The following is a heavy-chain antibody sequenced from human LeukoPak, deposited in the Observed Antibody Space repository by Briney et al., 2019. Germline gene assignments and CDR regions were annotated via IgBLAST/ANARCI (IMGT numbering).Heavy chain of an antibody. J-gene: IGHJ4*02. CDR1: GSTFNNYA. Sequence: GGSLRLSCVASGSTFNNYAMSWVGQASGRGMAWESSLSVSGGSTYYAGSVKGRFTISRADTKNTLYLQMNTLRAEDTAVYYCALGPDIVVVADDMPEDYWGQGTLVTVSS. D-gene: IGHD2-2*01. V-gene: IGHV3-23*01. CDR3: ALGPDIVVVADDMPEDY. CDR2: LSVSGGST.